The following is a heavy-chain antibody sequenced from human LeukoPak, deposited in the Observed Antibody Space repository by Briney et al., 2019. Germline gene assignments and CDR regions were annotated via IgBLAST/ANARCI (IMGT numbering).Heavy chain of an antibody. V-gene: IGHV3-30*04. CDR1: GFTFSSYA. CDR2: ISHDGSNK. J-gene: IGHJ6*02. Sequence: PGRSLRLSCAASGFTFSSYAMHWVRQAPGKGLEWVAVISHDGSNKYYADSVKGRFTISRDNSKNTLYLQMNSLRAEDTAVHYCARDGLGENNYYYYGMDVWGQGTTVTVSS. D-gene: IGHD1-26*01. CDR3: ARDGLGENNYYYYGMDV.